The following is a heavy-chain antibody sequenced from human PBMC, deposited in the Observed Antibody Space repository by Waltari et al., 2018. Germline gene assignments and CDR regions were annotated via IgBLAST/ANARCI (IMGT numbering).Heavy chain of an antibody. V-gene: IGHV3-73*02. CDR3: TRNYDDYAGGMY. CDR2: IRSKGYSFAT. J-gene: IGHJ4*02. CDR1: GFSFSGSA. D-gene: IGHD4-17*01. Sequence: EVQLAESGGGLVQPGGSLNLPCAGPGFSFSGSAMPWVRQASGKGLEWVGHIRSKGYSFATAYAASVKGRFTISRDDSKNTAYLQMNSLKTEDTAVYYCTRNYDDYAGGMYWGQGTLVTVSS.